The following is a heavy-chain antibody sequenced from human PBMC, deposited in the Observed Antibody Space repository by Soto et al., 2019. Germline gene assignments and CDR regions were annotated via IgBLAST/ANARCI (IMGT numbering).Heavy chain of an antibody. CDR2: IYYSGST. V-gene: IGHV4-59*01. CDR1: GGSISSYY. Sequence: SETLSLTCTVSGGSISSYYWSWIRQPPGKGLEWIGYIYYSGSTNYNPSLKSRVTISVDTSKNQFSLKLSSVTAADTAVYYCARTPEGAFDIWGTGTIVTVSS. J-gene: IGHJ3*02. CDR3: ARTPEGAFDI.